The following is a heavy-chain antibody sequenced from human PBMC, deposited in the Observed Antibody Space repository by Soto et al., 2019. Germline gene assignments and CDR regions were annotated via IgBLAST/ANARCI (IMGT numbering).Heavy chain of an antibody. D-gene: IGHD6-19*01. J-gene: IGHJ6*02. CDR1: GYTFSSYG. CDR3: ARDLSGWSYYYYYYGMDV. Sequence: ASVKVSCKTSGYTFSSYGTSWVRQAPGQGLEWMGWISGYNGNTNYAQKFQDRITMTTDTSTSTAYMELRSLRSDDTAVYYCARDLSGWSYYYYYYGMDVSGQGTKVTVS. CDR2: ISGYNGNT. V-gene: IGHV1-18*04.